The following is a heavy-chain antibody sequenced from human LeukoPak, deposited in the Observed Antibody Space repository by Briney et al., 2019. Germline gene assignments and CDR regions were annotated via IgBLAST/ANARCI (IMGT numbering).Heavy chain of an antibody. J-gene: IGHJ4*02. Sequence: GGSLRLSCAASGFTFSSYAMSWVRQAPGKGLEWVSAISGSGGSTYYADSVKGRFTISRDNSKNTLYLQMNSLRAEDTAVYYCAKDLLRIAAAGPNYFDYWGQGTLVTVSS. CDR3: AKDLLRIAAAGPNYFDY. CDR2: ISGSGGST. V-gene: IGHV3-23*01. D-gene: IGHD6-13*01. CDR1: GFTFSSYA.